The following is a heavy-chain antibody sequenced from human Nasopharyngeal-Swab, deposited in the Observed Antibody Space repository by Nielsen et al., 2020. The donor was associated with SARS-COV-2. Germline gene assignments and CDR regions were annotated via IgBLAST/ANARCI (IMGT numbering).Heavy chain of an antibody. D-gene: IGHD6-13*01. CDR1: GFTFSSYA. J-gene: IGHJ4*02. V-gene: IGHV3-23*01. CDR2: ISGSGGST. Sequence: GGSLRLSCAASGFTFSSYAMSWVRQAPGKGLEWVSAISGSGGSTYYADSVKGRFTISRDNSKNTLYLQMNSLRAEDTAIYYCAKEVAAAIGEYYFDYWGQGTLVTVSS. CDR3: AKEVAAAIGEYYFDY.